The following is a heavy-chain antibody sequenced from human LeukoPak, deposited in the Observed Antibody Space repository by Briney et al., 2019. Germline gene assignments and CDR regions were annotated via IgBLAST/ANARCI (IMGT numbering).Heavy chain of an antibody. J-gene: IGHJ5*02. CDR3: ARDRDSSSWSGGGWFDP. V-gene: IGHV3-7*01. Sequence: GGSLRLSCAASGFTFSSYWMSWVRQAPGKGLEWVANIKQDGSEKYYVDSVKGRFTISRDNAKNSLYLQMNSLRAEDTAVYYRARDRDSSSWSGGGWFDPWGQGTLVTVSS. D-gene: IGHD6-13*01. CDR1: GFTFSSYW. CDR2: IKQDGSEK.